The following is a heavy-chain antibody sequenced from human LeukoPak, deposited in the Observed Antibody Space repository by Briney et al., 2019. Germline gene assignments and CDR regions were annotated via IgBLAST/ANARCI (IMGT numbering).Heavy chain of an antibody. V-gene: IGHV3-11*01. CDR3: ARDTVTTGWFDP. Sequence: GGSLRLSCAASGFTFSDYYMSWIRQAPGKGLEGVSYISSSGSTIYYADSVKGRFTISRDNAKNSLYPQMNSLRAEDTAVYYCARDTVTTGWFDPWGQGTLVTVSS. D-gene: IGHD4-17*01. J-gene: IGHJ5*02. CDR1: GFTFSDYY. CDR2: ISSSGSTI.